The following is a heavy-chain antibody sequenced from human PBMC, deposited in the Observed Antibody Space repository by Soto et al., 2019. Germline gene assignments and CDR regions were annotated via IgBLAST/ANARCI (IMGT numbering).Heavy chain of an antibody. J-gene: IGHJ5*02. D-gene: IGHD3-3*01. CDR2: INSDGSST. V-gene: IGHV3-74*01. Sequence: GGSLRLSCAASGFTFSSYWMHWVRQAPGKGLVWVSRINSDGSSTSYADSVKGRFTISRDNAKNKLYLQMNSLRVEDTAVYYCARESRFLEWLSLNWFDPWGQGTLVTVSS. CDR1: GFTFSSYW. CDR3: ARESRFLEWLSLNWFDP.